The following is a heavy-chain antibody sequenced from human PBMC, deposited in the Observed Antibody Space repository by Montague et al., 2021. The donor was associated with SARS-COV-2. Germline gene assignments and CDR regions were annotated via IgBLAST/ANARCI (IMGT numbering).Heavy chain of an antibody. V-gene: IGHV4-59*01. D-gene: IGHD1-1*01. CDR3: AGAQNTCFIANCVYYFDV. CDR2: VHYTGST. CDR1: GGSISSYY. J-gene: IGHJ4*02. Sequence: SETLSLTCAVSGGSISSYYWSWIRQPPGKGLEWIGYVHYTGSTKYNSSLKTRVPLSLDTPKNRFSLKLSSVTAADTAVYYCAGAQNTCFIANCVYYFDVWGQGTLVTVSS.